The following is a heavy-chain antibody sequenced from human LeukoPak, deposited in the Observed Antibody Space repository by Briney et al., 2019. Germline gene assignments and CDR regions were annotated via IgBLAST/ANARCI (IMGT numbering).Heavy chain of an antibody. CDR2: ISGSGGST. CDR3: AKDTSAYYYDSRGLRYDY. CDR1: GFTFSSYA. J-gene: IGHJ4*02. D-gene: IGHD3-22*01. V-gene: IGHV3-23*01. Sequence: GGSLRLSCAAFGFTFSSYAMSWVRQAPGKGLEWVSAISGSGGSTYYADSVKGRFTISRDNSKNTLYLQMNSLRAEDTAVYYCAKDTSAYYYDSRGLRYDYWGQGTLVTVSS.